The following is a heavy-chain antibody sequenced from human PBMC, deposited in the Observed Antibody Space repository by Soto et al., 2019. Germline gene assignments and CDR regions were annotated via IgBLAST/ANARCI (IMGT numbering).Heavy chain of an antibody. CDR2: IIPMLGMS. Sequence: QVHLVQFGAEVREPGSSVKVSCTASGGTFNTHTISWVRQAPGLGLEWLGRIIPMLGMSNSPQKFQGRVWITAAKSTSTVYMALTRLTSDDTAVYYCATSYGSGRSHFDSWGQGTLVTVSS. D-gene: IGHD3-10*01. CDR3: ATSYGSGRSHFDS. V-gene: IGHV1-69*02. CDR1: GGTFNTHT. J-gene: IGHJ4*02.